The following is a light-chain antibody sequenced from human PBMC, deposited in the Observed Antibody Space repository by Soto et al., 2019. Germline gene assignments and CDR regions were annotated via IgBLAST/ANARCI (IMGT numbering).Light chain of an antibody. J-gene: IGLJ2*01. CDR3: SSYAGSSTFVV. CDR2: EVT. Sequence: QSALTQPSSASGSPGESVTMSCTGTSRDVGAYVYVSWFQQHPGKAPKLLIYEVTKRPSGVPDRFSGSRSGNTASLTVSGLQVEDEADYYCSSYAGSSTFVVFGGGTKLTVL. CDR1: SRDVGAYVY. V-gene: IGLV2-8*01.